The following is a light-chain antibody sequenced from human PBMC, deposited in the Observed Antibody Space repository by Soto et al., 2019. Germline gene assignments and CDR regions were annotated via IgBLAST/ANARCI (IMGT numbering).Light chain of an antibody. J-gene: IGKJ1*01. CDR3: QHHNSYSQT. CDR2: GAS. CDR1: QSIRHY. V-gene: IGKV1-5*01. Sequence: PPTLSASVGDRVTITCRASQSIRHYLAWYQQMPGKAPKLLIYGASTLQSGVPSRFSGSGSGTEFTLTISSLQPDDFGTYFCQHHNSYSQTFGQGTKVDSK.